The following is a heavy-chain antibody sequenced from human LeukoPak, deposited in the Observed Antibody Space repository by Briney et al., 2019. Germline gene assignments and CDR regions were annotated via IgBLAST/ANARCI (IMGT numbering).Heavy chain of an antibody. Sequence: GGSLRLSCAASGFTFSSYGMHWVRQAPGKGLEWVAVISYDGSNKYYADSVKGRFTISRDNSKNTLYLQMNSLRAEDTAVYYCAKRSGTYWGQGTLVTVSS. J-gene: IGHJ4*02. V-gene: IGHV3-30*18. CDR3: AKRSGTY. CDR2: ISYDGSNK. D-gene: IGHD3-3*01. CDR1: GFTFSSYG.